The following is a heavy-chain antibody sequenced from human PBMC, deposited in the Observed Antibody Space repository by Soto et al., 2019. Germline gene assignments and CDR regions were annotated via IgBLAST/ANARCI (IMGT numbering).Heavy chain of an antibody. D-gene: IGHD1-1*01. Sequence: QVQLVQSGTEVKKPGASVTVSCKSSGYTLTDFYLHWLRQAPGQGLEWVGWINPKTGDTKSSQKFQGRVTMSRDTSVSTAYIDLTSLTSDDTAMYYCATGTNGTTGWYHPWGQGTRVTVSS. J-gene: IGHJ5*02. CDR1: GYTLTDFY. CDR3: ATGTNGTTGWYHP. V-gene: IGHV1-2*02. CDR2: INPKTGDT.